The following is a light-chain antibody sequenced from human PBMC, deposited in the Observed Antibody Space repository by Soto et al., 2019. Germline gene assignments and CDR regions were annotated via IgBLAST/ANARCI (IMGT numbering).Light chain of an antibody. J-gene: IGLJ2*01. CDR3: GTWDSSLSADVV. V-gene: IGLV1-51*02. Sequence: QSVLTQPPSVSAAPGQKVTISCSGSSSNIGNNYVSWYQQLPGTAPKLLIYENNKRPSGIPDRFSGSKSGTSATLGITGLQTGDEADYYCGTWDSSLSADVVFGGGTKSPS. CDR1: SSNIGNNY. CDR2: ENN.